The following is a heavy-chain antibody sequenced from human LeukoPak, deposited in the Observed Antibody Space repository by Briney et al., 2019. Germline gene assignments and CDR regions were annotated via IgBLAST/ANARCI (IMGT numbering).Heavy chain of an antibody. D-gene: IGHD2-15*01. J-gene: IGHJ4*02. V-gene: IGHV3-9*01. CDR2: ISWNSGSI. CDR1: GFTFDDYA. CDR3: ARGRYCSGNACSFFDY. Sequence: GRSLRLSCAASGFTFDDYAMHWVRQAPGKGLEWVSGISWNSGSIGYADSVKGRLTISRDNAKNSLYLQMNSLGAEDTAVYYCARGRYCSGNACSFFDYWGQGTLVTVSS.